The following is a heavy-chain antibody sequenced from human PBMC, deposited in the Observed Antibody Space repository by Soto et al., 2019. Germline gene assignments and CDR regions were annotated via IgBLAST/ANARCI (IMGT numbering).Heavy chain of an antibody. V-gene: IGHV3-23*01. Sequence: EVQLLESGGGLVQPGGSLRLSCAASGFTFSSYAMSWVRQAPGKGLEWVSAISGSGGSTYYADSVKGRFTISRDNSKNTLYLQMNSLRAEYTAVYYCAKGRGQWLVRFPVDYWGQGTLVTVSS. CDR2: ISGSGGST. D-gene: IGHD6-19*01. CDR1: GFTFSSYA. CDR3: AKGRGQWLVRFPVDY. J-gene: IGHJ4*02.